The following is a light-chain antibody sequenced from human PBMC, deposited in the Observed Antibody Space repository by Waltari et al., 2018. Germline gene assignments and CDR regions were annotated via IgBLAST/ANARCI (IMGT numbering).Light chain of an antibody. CDR3: SSYTSSDTWV. CDR2: EVT. CDR1: SSDVGGYNY. Sequence: QSALTQPASVSGSPGQSITISCTGTSSDVGGYNYVSWYQQHPGKAPKFMIYEVTNRPSGVSNRFSGSKSGNTAYLTSSGLRAEDEADYHCSSYTSSDTWVFGGGTK. J-gene: IGLJ3*02. V-gene: IGLV2-14*01.